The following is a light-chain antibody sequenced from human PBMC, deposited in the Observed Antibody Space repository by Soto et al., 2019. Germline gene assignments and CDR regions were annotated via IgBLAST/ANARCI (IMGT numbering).Light chain of an antibody. Sequence: QSVLTQPASVSGSPGQSITISCTGTSSDIGGHNYVSWYQHHPGKAPKLIIYEVSDRPSGISARFSASTSGNTASLTISGVQAEDEADYYCSSYTSSSTWVFGGGTKLTVL. J-gene: IGLJ3*02. V-gene: IGLV2-14*01. CDR3: SSYTSSSTWV. CDR2: EVS. CDR1: SSDIGGHNY.